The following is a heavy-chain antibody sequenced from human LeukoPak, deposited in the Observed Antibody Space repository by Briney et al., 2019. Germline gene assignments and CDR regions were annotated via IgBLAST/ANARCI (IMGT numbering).Heavy chain of an antibody. CDR1: GDSISNYY. CDR3: ARCLNTYYYDNSGYSPEHYYMDV. CDR2: IYASGSS. J-gene: IGHJ6*03. D-gene: IGHD3-22*01. Sequence: SETLSLTCTVSGDSISNYYWSWVRQPAGKGLQWIGRIYASGSSNYNPSLKSRITMSVDTSKNQFSLKLSSVTAADTAVYYCARCLNTYYYDNSGYSPEHYYMDVWGKGTTVIVSS. V-gene: IGHV4-4*07.